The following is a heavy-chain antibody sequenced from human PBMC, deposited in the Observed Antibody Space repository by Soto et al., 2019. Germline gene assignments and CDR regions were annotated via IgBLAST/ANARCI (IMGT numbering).Heavy chain of an antibody. CDR3: ARGSAMFREGDAFDI. V-gene: IGHV3-74*01. J-gene: IGHJ3*02. D-gene: IGHD3-10*01. CDR1: GFTFSSYW. Sequence: EVQLVESGGGLVQPGGSLRLSCAASGFTFSSYWMHWVRQAPGKGLVWVSRINSDGSSTSYADSVKGRFTISIGNAKNALYMQMNSLRAEDTAVYYCARGSAMFREGDAFDIWGQGTMVTVSS. CDR2: INSDGSST.